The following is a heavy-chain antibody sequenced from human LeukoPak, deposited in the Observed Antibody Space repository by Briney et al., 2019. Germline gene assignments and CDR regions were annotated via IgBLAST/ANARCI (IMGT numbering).Heavy chain of an antibody. CDR3: AKDLGRYCSSTSCLRPFDY. CDR2: ISGSGGST. V-gene: IGHV3-23*01. Sequence: GGSLRLSCAASGFTFSSYAMIWVRQAPGKGLEWVSAISGSGGSTYYADSVKGRFTISRDNSKNTLYLQMNSLRAEDTAVYYCAKDLGRYCSSTSCLRPFDYWGQGTLVTVSS. D-gene: IGHD2-2*01. J-gene: IGHJ4*02. CDR1: GFTFSSYA.